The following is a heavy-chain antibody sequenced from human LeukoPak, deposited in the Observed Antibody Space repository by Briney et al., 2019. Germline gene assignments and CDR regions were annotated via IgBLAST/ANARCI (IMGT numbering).Heavy chain of an antibody. CDR1: GYTFTSYA. Sequence: ASVKVSCKASGYTFTSYAMNWVRQTPGQGLEWMGWINTNTGNPTYAQGFTGRFVFSLDTSVSTAYLQISSLKAEDTAVYYCAREGGYNYFHWFDPWGQGTLVTVSS. CDR3: AREGGYNYFHWFDP. CDR2: INTNTGNP. D-gene: IGHD5-24*01. J-gene: IGHJ5*02. V-gene: IGHV7-4-1*02.